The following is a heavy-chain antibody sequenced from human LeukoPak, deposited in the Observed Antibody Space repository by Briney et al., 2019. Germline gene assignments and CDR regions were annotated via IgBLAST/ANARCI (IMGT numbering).Heavy chain of an antibody. CDR3: ARHTPGLPPDYYYGMDV. V-gene: IGHV5-51*01. J-gene: IGHJ6*02. Sequence: GESLKISCKGSGYSFTSYWIGWVRQMPGKGLEWMGIIYPGDSDTRYSPSFQGQVTISADKSISTAYLQWSSLKASDTAMYYCARHTPGLPPDYYYGMDVWGQGTTVTVSS. CDR2: IYPGDSDT. D-gene: IGHD1-14*01. CDR1: GYSFTSYW.